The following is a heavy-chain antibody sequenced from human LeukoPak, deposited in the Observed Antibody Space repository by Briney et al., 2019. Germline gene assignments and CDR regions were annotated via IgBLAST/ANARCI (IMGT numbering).Heavy chain of an antibody. D-gene: IGHD2-21*02. CDR2: ISSSSTI. CDR1: GFTFRRYS. V-gene: IGHV3-48*02. Sequence: GGSLRLSCAASGFTFRRYSMNWVRQAPGKGLEWVSYISSSSTIYYADSVKGRFTISRDNAKNSLYLQMNSLRDEDTAVYYCARDYVTDYWGQGTLVTVSS. CDR3: ARDYVTDY. J-gene: IGHJ4*02.